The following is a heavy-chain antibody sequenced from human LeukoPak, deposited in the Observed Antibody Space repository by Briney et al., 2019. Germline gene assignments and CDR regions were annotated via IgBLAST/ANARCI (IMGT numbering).Heavy chain of an antibody. D-gene: IGHD2-2*01. J-gene: IGHJ4*02. Sequence: ASVNVSCMASGYTFTSYGVSWVRQAPGQGLEWMGWISAYNGNTNYAQKLQGRVTMTTDTSTRTAYMEMRSLRSDDTAVYYCASRTDSSTGDYWGQGTPVTVSS. V-gene: IGHV1-18*01. CDR1: GYTFTSYG. CDR2: ISAYNGNT. CDR3: ASRTDSSTGDY.